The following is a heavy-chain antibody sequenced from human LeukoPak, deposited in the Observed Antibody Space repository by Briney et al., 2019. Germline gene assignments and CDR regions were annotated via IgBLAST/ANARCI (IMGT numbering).Heavy chain of an antibody. CDR1: GYTFTGYY. CDR3: ASEAAAIESDAFDI. CDR2: INPNSGGT. Sequence: ASVKVSCKASGYTFTGYYMHWVRQAPGQGLERMGWINPNSGGTNYAQKFQSRVTMTRDTSISTAYMELSRLRSDDTAVYYCASEAAAIESDAFDIWGQGTMVTVSS. V-gene: IGHV1-2*02. D-gene: IGHD2-2*02. J-gene: IGHJ3*02.